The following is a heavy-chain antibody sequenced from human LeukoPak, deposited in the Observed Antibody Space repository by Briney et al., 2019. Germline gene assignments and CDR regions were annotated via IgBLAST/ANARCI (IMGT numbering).Heavy chain of an antibody. CDR3: ARLGGLTGLNYSDY. Sequence: GESLKISCQGSGYSFASYWIAWLRQMPGKGLEWMGIIYPGDSDTRYSPSFQGQVTISADKSITAAYLQWSSLKASDTAMYYCARLGGLTGLNYSDYWGQGTLVTVSS. CDR1: GYSFASYW. D-gene: IGHD3-10*01. V-gene: IGHV5-51*01. J-gene: IGHJ4*02. CDR2: IYPGDSDT.